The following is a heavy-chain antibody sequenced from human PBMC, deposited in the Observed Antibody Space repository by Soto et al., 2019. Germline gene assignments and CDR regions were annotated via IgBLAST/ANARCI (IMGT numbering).Heavy chain of an antibody. J-gene: IGHJ6*02. D-gene: IGHD1-26*01. V-gene: IGHV1-8*01. CDR2: MNPNSGNT. CDR1: GYTFTSYD. CDR3: ARDLGSGSYGPGYYGMDV. Sequence: ASVKVSCKASGYTFTSYDINWVRQATGQGLEWMGWMNPNSGNTGYAQKFQGRVTITADESTSTAYMELSSLRSEDTAVYYCARDLGSGSYGPGYYGMDVWGQGTTVTVSS.